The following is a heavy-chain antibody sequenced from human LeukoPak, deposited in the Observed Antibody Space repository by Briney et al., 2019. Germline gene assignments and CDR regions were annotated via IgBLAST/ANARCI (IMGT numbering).Heavy chain of an antibody. CDR2: ISSGAGTI. CDR1: GFTFSDYY. CDR3: AREGTVPHRGTFDY. D-gene: IGHD4-17*01. Sequence: GGSLRLSCVASGFTFSDYYMSWIRQAPRKGLEWVSYISSGAGTIYYADSVRGRFTISRDNAKNSLYLQMNSLRAEDTAVYYCAREGTVPHRGTFDYWGQGTLVTVSS. V-gene: IGHV3-11*04. J-gene: IGHJ4*02.